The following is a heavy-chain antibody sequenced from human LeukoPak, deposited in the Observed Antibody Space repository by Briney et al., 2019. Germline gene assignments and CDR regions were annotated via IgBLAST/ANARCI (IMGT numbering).Heavy chain of an antibody. Sequence: GGSLRLSCEASGFTFSSYSMNWVRQAPGKGLEWVSYISSSSSTIYYADSVKGRFTISRDNAKNSLYLQMNSMRAEDTAVYYCASVTYYYDSSCYYFGYWFDPWGQGTLVTVSS. CDR2: ISSSSSTI. CDR3: ASVTYYYDSSCYYFGYWFDP. D-gene: IGHD3-22*01. J-gene: IGHJ5*02. CDR1: GFTFSSYS. V-gene: IGHV3-48*01.